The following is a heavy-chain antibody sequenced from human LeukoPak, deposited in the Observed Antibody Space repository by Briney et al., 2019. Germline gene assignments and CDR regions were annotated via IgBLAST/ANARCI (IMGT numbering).Heavy chain of an antibody. CDR3: ARDNYDFWSGYYDYYYMDV. V-gene: IGHV4-61*02. J-gene: IGHJ6*03. CDR1: GGSISSGSYY. D-gene: IGHD3-3*01. CDR2: IYTSGST. Sequence: TLSLTCTVSGGSISSGSYYWSWIRQPAGKGLEWIGRIYTSGSTNYNPSLKSRVTISVDTSKNQFSLKLSSVTAADTAVYYCARDNYDFWSGYYDYYYMDVWGKGTTVTVSS.